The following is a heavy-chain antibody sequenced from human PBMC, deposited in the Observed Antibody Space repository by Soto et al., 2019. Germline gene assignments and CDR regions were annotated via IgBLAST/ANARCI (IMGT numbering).Heavy chain of an antibody. CDR2: IIPIFGTA. Sequence: QVQLVQSGAEVKKPGSSVKVSCKASGGTFSSYAISWVRQAPGQGLEWMGGIIPIFGTANYAQKFQGRVTITADESTSTAYMELSSLRSEDTAVYHCAIGAEGGWYEEENFQHWGQGTLVTVSS. CDR3: AIGAEGGWYEEENFQH. CDR1: GGTFSSYA. J-gene: IGHJ1*01. D-gene: IGHD6-19*01. V-gene: IGHV1-69*12.